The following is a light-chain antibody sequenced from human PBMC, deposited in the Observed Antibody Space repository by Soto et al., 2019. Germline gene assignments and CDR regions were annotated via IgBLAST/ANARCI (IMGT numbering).Light chain of an antibody. CDR2: GAS. J-gene: IGKJ3*01. V-gene: IGKV3-15*01. CDR1: QSVSSN. CDR3: QQYNNWPT. Sequence: EIVMTQSPATLSVSPGERATLSCRASQSVSSNLAWYQQKPGQAPRLLIYGASTRATGIPARFSGSGSGTEFPLTISSLQSEDFADYYCQQYNNWPTFRGGTKVDIK.